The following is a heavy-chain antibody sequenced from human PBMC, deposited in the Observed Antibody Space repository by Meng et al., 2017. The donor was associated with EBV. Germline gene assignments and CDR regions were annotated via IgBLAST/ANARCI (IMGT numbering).Heavy chain of an antibody. Sequence: QGQWVQSAAEVKKPGSAVKVSCKTSGGPFRNYAISWVRQAPGQGLEWLGGFLPTLGAPNYAQKFHGRVSITADESTSTHYMDLSSLRSGDTAVYYCASESGRGYTPDYWGQGTLVTVAS. CDR1: GGPFRNYA. J-gene: IGHJ4*02. V-gene: IGHV1-69*01. CDR2: FLPTLGAP. D-gene: IGHD3-10*01. CDR3: ASESGRGYTPDY.